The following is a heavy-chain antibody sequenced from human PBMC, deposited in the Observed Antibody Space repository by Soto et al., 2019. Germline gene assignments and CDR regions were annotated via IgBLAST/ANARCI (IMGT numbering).Heavy chain of an antibody. D-gene: IGHD4-17*01. CDR3: TRHGSGDYFLFDP. CDR1: GFTFSSFW. J-gene: IGHJ5*02. CDR2: ASPDGTST. Sequence: GGSLRLSCAASGFTFSSFWMHWVRQAPGKGLVWVSRASPDGTSTSYADSVKGRFTISRDNAKNTLYMQMNNLRAEDTAVYYCTRHGSGDYFLFDPWGQGTLVTVSS. V-gene: IGHV3-74*01.